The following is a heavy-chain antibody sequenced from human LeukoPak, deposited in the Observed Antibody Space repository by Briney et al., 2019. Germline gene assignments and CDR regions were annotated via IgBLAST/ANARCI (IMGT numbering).Heavy chain of an antibody. CDR1: GGSISSSY. V-gene: IGHV4-59*08. D-gene: IGHD4/OR15-4a*01. J-gene: IGHJ5*02. CDR3: VARPLTALRAWFDP. CDR2: VYNSGNT. Sequence: PSETLSLTCTVSGGSISSSYWSWIRQPPGKGLEWIVSVYNSGNTKYNPSLESRVTMSVDTSKNQSSLKLTSVTAADTAVYYCVARPLTALRAWFDPWGQGILVTVSS.